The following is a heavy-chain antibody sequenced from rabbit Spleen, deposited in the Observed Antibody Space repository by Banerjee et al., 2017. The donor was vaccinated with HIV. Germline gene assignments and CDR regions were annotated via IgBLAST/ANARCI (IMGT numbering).Heavy chain of an antibody. V-gene: IGHV1S45*01. D-gene: IGHD1-1*01. J-gene: IGHJ4*01. CDR3: AREASSSGYYSL. CDR2: IDTNDGDT. CDR1: GFSFSSNW. Sequence: LEESGGGLVKPGGTLTLTCTVSGFSFSSNWICWVRQAPGKGLEWIACIDTNDGDTDYANWPKGRFTISKTSSTTVTLQMTSLTAADTATYFCAREASSSGYYSLWGPGTLVTVS.